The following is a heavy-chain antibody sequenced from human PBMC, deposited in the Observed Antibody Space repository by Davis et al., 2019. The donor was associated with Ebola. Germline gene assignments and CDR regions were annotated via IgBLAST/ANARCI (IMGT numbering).Heavy chain of an antibody. D-gene: IGHD3-3*01. Sequence: PGGSLRLSCAASGFTFSSYWMHWVRQAPGKGLVWVSRINSDGISTSYADSVKGRFTTSRDNAKNTLYLQMNSLRAEDTAVYYCARSGLSFGVVKYHYGMDVWGKGTTVTVSS. CDR3: ARSGLSFGVVKYHYGMDV. CDR1: GFTFSSYW. CDR2: INSDGIST. V-gene: IGHV3-74*01. J-gene: IGHJ6*04.